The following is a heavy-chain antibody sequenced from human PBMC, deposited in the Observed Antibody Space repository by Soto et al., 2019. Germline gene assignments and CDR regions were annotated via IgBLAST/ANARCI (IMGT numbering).Heavy chain of an antibody. CDR1: GYSFTSYW. Sequence: GESLKIACIGSGYSFTSYWIGWVRQMPGKGLEWMGIIYPGDSDTRYSPSFQGQVTISADKSISTAYLQWSSLKASDTAMYYCARLRDMIAVAGYFDYRGKGTLVTVSS. CDR2: IYPGDSDT. J-gene: IGHJ4*02. D-gene: IGHD6-19*01. CDR3: ARLRDMIAVAGYFDY. V-gene: IGHV5-51*01.